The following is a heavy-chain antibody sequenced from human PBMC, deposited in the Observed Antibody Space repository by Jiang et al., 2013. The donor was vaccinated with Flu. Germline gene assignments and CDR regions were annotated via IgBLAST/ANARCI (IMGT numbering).Heavy chain of an antibody. Sequence: QLVESGAEEKKTGSSVKVSCKTSGGAFYSYAISWVRQAPGQGLEWMGGIIPIRDTTFYAQKFHGRLSITADKSTGTAYMELSSLRSDDTAVYFCARSYCGGDCDWDFDFWGQGTLVTVSS. CDR2: IIPIRDTT. D-gene: IGHD2-21*02. CDR3: ARSYCGGDCDWDFDF. J-gene: IGHJ4*02. CDR1: GGAFYSYA. V-gene: IGHV1-69*06.